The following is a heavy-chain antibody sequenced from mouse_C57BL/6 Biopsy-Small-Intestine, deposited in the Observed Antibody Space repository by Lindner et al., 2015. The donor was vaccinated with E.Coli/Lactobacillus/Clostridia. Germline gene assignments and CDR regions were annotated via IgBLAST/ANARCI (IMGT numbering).Heavy chain of an antibody. CDR3: TRDQTGTGYFDV. Sequence: VQLQESGGGLVEPGGSLKLSCAASGFTFNNYAMSWVRQTPDKRLGWVATIADDGYFTYYPDNLKGRFTISRDNDKDNLYLQMSHLRSEDTAMYYCTRDQTGTGYFDVWGTGTTVTVSS. CDR2: IADDGYFT. J-gene: IGHJ1*03. CDR1: GFTFNNYA. V-gene: IGHV5-4*01. D-gene: IGHD4-1*01.